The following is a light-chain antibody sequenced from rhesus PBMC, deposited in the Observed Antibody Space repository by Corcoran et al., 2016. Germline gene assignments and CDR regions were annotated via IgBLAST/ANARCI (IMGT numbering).Light chain of an antibody. CDR1: ENVNNS. Sequence: DIQMTQSPSSLSASVGDRVTITCRASENVNNSLNWYQQKPGKAPKLLMYKTSTLQSGVPSRFSGSGTGTDYTFTISSLQPEDVATYYCQHSYGTPLTFGGGTKVEIK. V-gene: IGKV1-74*01. CDR3: QHSYGTPLT. J-gene: IGKJ4*01. CDR2: KTS.